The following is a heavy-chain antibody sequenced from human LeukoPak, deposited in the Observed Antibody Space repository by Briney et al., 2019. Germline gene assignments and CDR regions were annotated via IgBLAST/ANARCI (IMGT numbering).Heavy chain of an antibody. V-gene: IGHV3-7*01. CDR2: IKKDGSEE. Sequence: PGGSLRLSCAASGFTFSSYWMSWVRQAPGKGLEWVANIKKDGSEEYYVDSVKGRFTISRDNSKNTLYLQMNSLRAEDTAVYYCAKRGSSSPLDYWGQGTLVTVSS. J-gene: IGHJ4*02. CDR3: AKRGSSSPLDY. D-gene: IGHD6-13*01. CDR1: GFTFSSYW.